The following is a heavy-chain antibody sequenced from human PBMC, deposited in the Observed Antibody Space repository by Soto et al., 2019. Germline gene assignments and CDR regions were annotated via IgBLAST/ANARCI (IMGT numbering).Heavy chain of an antibody. CDR1: GGSFSGYY. CDR3: AREGRASGYDSDAFDI. Sequence: QVQVQQWGAGLLKPSETLSLTCAVYGGSFSGYYWSWIRQPPGKGLEWIGEINHSGITNYNPSLKSRVTITVDTSKNQFSLKLSTVTAADTAVYYCAREGRASGYDSDAFDIWGQGTMVTVSS. CDR2: INHSGIT. V-gene: IGHV4-34*01. D-gene: IGHD5-12*01. J-gene: IGHJ3*02.